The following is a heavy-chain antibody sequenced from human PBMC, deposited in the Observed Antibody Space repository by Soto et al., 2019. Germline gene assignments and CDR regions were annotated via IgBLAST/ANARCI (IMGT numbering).Heavy chain of an antibody. Sequence: SETLSLTCGVSGSPIINDNWWVLIRQPPGKGLEWIGYIHYSGFTYSNPSLKSRLTMSVDTSKNQFSLKLRSVTAVDTAVYYCATKDNGKYFFDYWGQGTLVTVSS. CDR3: ATKDNGKYFFDY. D-gene: IGHD1-26*01. J-gene: IGHJ4*02. CDR1: GSPIINDNW. V-gene: IGHV4-28*01. CDR2: IHYSGFT.